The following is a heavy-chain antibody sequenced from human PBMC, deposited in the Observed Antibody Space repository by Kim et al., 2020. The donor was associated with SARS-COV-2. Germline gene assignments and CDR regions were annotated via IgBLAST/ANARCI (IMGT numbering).Heavy chain of an antibody. Sequence: AQKLQGSVTMTTDTSPSTAYMELRSLRSDDTAVYYCAREVVELLALWDYWGQGTLVTVSS. J-gene: IGHJ4*02. D-gene: IGHD1-26*01. CDR3: AREVVELLALWDY. V-gene: IGHV1-18*01.